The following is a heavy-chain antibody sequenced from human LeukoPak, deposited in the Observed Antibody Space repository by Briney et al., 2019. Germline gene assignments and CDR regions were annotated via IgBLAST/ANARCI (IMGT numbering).Heavy chain of an antibody. J-gene: IGHJ4*02. CDR2: IYYSGST. CDR1: GGSIHGHY. CDR3: ARHGPDSSGWALHYLDY. Sequence: PSETLSLTCTVPGGSIHGHYRGWIRQPPGKGLEWIGYIYYSGSTDNNPSLKSRVTISVDTSKNQFSLKLSSVTAADTAVYYCARHGPDSSGWALHYLDYWGQGTLVTVPS. V-gene: IGHV4-59*08. D-gene: IGHD3-22*01.